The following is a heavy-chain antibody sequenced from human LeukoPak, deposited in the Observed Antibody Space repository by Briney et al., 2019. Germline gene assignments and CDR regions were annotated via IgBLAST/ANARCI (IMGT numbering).Heavy chain of an antibody. J-gene: IGHJ4*02. CDR1: GGSFSGYY. Sequence: PSETLSLTCAVYGGSFSGYYWSWIRQPPGKGLEWIGEINHSGSTNYNPSLKSRVTISGDTSKNQFSLKLTSVIAADTAVYYCARRGTHGSGSYYRRPLYYFDSWGQGTLVTVSS. CDR3: ARRGTHGSGSYYRRPLYYFDS. D-gene: IGHD3-10*01. V-gene: IGHV4-34*01. CDR2: INHSGST.